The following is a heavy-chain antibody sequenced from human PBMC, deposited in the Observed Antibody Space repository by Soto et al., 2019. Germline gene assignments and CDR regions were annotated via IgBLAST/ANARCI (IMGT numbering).Heavy chain of an antibody. J-gene: IGHJ6*02. CDR1: GFTFSNAW. CDR2: IKSKTDGGTT. CDR3: TTDTYGPAVYYYGMDA. D-gene: IGHD3-10*01. V-gene: IGHV3-15*01. Sequence: GGSLRLSCTASGFTFSNAWMSWVRQAPGKGLEWVGRIKSKTDGGTTDYAAPVKGRFTISRDDSKNTLYLQMNSLKTEDTAVYYCTTDTYGPAVYYYGMDAWGQGTTVTVSS.